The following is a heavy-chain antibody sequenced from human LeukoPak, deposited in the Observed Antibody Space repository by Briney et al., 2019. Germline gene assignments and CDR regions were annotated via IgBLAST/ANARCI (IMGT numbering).Heavy chain of an antibody. D-gene: IGHD4-23*01. CDR1: GDSVSNYY. Sequence: PSETLSLTCTVSGDSVSNYYWSWIRQPPGKGLEWIGYIYNRGSTNYNPSLKSRVTISADTSKNQFSLKVNSVTAADTAVYYCARDSVGKPFDYWGQGTLVTVSS. CDR2: IYNRGST. J-gene: IGHJ4*02. CDR3: ARDSVGKPFDY. V-gene: IGHV4-59*02.